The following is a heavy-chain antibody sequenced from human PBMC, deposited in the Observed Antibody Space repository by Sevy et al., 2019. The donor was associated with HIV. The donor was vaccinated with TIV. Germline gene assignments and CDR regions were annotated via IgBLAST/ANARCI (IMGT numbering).Heavy chain of an antibody. CDR1: GFTFSSYS. D-gene: IGHD3-10*01. J-gene: IGHJ6*02. CDR2: ISSSSSYI. CDR3: ARDVDRITMVRGVITGGMDV. V-gene: IGHV3-21*01. Sequence: GGSLRLSCAASGFTFSSYSMNWVRQAPGKGLEWVSSISSSSSYIYYADSVKGRFTISRDNAKNSLYLQMNSPRAEDTAVYYCARDVDRITMVRGVITGGMDVWGQGTTVTVSS.